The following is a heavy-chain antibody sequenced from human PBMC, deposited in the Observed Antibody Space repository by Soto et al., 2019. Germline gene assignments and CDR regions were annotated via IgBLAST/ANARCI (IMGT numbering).Heavy chain of an antibody. CDR3: ARDEGGWNSIEGGFVKFILDY. J-gene: IGHJ4*02. D-gene: IGHD1-7*01. CDR1: GYTFSMHA. Sequence: ASVKVSCKTSGYTFSMHAIHWVRQAPGQGLEWMGWINAGNGDTKYSEKFQDRVAITRDAYASAANMEVRSLRSEDTAVYYCARDEGGWNSIEGGFVKFILDYWGQGSVVTVSS. CDR2: INAGNGDT. V-gene: IGHV1-3*01.